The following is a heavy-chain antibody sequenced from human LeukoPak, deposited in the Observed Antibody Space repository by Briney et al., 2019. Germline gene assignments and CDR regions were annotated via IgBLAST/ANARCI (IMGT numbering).Heavy chain of an antibody. CDR2: IKPDSSEK. CDR1: GFTISSYW. D-gene: IGHD6-19*01. CDR3: SSENVAVPGGAH. Sequence: PGGSLRLSCAASGFTISSYWMSWVRQAPGKGLEWVANIKPDSSEKYYVDSVKGRFTISRDNAKNSLYLQMNSLAAEDTAVYYCSSENVAVPGGAHWGQGALVTVSS. J-gene: IGHJ4*02. V-gene: IGHV3-7*04.